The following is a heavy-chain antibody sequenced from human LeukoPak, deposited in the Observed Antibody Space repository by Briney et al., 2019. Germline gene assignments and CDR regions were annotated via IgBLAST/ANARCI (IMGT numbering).Heavy chain of an antibody. CDR3: AKGYDCSSTSCYGWFDP. CDR2: ISGGGST. J-gene: IGHJ5*02. V-gene: IGHV3-23*01. Sequence: GGSLRLSCAASGFTFSSYAMSWVRQAPGKGLEWVSAISGGGSTHYADSLKGRFTISSDKSNNTQYLQRNSRKAEDTAVYYCAKGYDCSSTSCYGWFDPWGQGTLVTVSS. D-gene: IGHD2-2*01. CDR1: GFTFSSYA.